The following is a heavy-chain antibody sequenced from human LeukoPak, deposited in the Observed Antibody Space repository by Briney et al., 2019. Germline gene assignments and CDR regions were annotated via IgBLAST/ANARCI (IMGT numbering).Heavy chain of an antibody. CDR1: GGSISSYY. CDR2: IYYSGST. D-gene: IGHD5-24*01. Sequence: MSSETLSLTCTVAGGSISSYYWSWIRQPPGKGLEWIGYIYYSGSTNYNPSLKSRVTISVDTSKNQFSLKLSSVTAADTAVYYCARGDGRWLQYHPYWYFDLWGRGTLVTVSS. V-gene: IGHV4-59*01. CDR3: ARGDGRWLQYHPYWYFDL. J-gene: IGHJ2*01.